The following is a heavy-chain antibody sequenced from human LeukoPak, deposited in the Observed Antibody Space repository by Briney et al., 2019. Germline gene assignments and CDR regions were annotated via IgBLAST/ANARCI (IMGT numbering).Heavy chain of an antibody. V-gene: IGHV3-21*01. CDR3: ARDSALLWFGVARRGSYGMDV. J-gene: IGHJ6*02. CDR2: ISSSSSYI. Sequence: GGSLRLSCAASGFTFSSYSMNWVRQAPGKGLEWVSSISSSSSYIYYADSVKGRFTISRDNAKNSLYLQMNSLRAEDTAVYYCARDSALLWFGVARRGSYGMDVWGQGTTVTVSS. D-gene: IGHD3-10*01. CDR1: GFTFSSYS.